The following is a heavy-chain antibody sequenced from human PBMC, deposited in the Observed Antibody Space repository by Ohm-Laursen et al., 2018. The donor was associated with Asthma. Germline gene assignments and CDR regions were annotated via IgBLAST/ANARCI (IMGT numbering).Heavy chain of an antibody. CDR1: GFTFSSNG. Sequence: SLRLSCSASGFTFSSNGMHWVRQAPGKGLEWVAAISDGGTLKYYADSVKGRFTISRDNSKNTLYLQMNSLRAEDTAVYYCARELNQWLVPRGFDYWGQGTLVTVSS. J-gene: IGHJ4*02. D-gene: IGHD6-19*01. CDR3: ARELNQWLVPRGFDY. CDR2: ISDGGTLK. V-gene: IGHV3-30*03.